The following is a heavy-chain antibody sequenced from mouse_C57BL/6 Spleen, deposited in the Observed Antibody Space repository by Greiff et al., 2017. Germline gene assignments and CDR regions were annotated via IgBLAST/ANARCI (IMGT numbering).Heavy chain of an antibody. CDR1: GFTFSSYA. J-gene: IGHJ4*01. Sequence: EVQLQESGEGLVKPGGSLKLSCAASGFTFSSYAMSWVRQTPEKRLEWVAYISSGGDYIYYADTVKGRFTISRDNARNTLYLQMSSLKSEDTAMYYCTREDYGSSPYAMDYWGQGTSVTVSS. CDR2: ISSGGDYI. D-gene: IGHD1-1*01. V-gene: IGHV5-9-1*02. CDR3: TREDYGSSPYAMDY.